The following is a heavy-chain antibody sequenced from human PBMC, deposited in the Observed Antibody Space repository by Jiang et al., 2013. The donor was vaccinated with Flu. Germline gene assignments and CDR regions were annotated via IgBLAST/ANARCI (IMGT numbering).Heavy chain of an antibody. CDR3: ARRYCSSTSCYVDY. D-gene: IGHD2-2*01. Sequence: GSGLVKPSQTLSLTCTVSGGSISSGDYYWSWIRQPPGKGLEWIGYIYYSGSTYYNPSLKSRVTISVDTSKNQFSLKLSSVTAADTAVYYCARRYCSSTSCYVDYWGQGNPGHRLL. CDR1: GGSISSGDYY. V-gene: IGHV4-30-4*01. CDR2: IYYSGST. J-gene: IGHJ4*02.